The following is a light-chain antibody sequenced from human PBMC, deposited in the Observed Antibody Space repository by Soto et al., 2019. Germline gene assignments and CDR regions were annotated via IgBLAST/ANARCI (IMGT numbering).Light chain of an antibody. CDR1: RSNIGAGYD. J-gene: IGLJ1*01. Sequence: QSVLTQPPSVSGAPGQRVTISCTGSRSNIGAGYDVHWYQQLPGTALKLLIYANNIRPSGVPGRFSGSKSGTSASLAITGLQAEDEADYYCQSYDSSLSGYVFGTGTKLTVL. CDR2: ANN. V-gene: IGLV1-40*01. CDR3: QSYDSSLSGYV.